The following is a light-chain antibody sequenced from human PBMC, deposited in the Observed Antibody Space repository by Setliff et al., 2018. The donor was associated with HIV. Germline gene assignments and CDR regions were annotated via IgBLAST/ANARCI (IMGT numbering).Light chain of an antibody. J-gene: IGLJ1*01. CDR2: DVS. V-gene: IGLV2-14*03. CDR1: RSDVGGYNY. Sequence: LAQAASVSGSPGQSITMSCTGTRSDVGGYNYVSWYQQHPGKAPKLMIYDVSNRPSGVSNRFSGSKSGNTASLTISGLQAEDEADYYCSSYTSTSTLCVFGTGTKVTV. CDR3: SSYTSTSTLCV.